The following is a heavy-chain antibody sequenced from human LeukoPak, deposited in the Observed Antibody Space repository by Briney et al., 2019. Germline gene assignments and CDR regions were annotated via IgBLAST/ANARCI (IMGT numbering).Heavy chain of an antibody. CDR3: AKHIRIHDYGDDPFDY. CDR1: GFTFSDYY. V-gene: IGHV3-11*01. Sequence: PGGSLRLSCAASGFTFSDYYMSWIRQAPGKGLEWVSYISSSGSTIYYADSVKGRFTISRDNAKNSLYLQMNSLRAEDTALYYCAKHIRIHDYGDDPFDYWGQGTLVTVSS. CDR2: ISSSGSTI. D-gene: IGHD4-17*01. J-gene: IGHJ4*02.